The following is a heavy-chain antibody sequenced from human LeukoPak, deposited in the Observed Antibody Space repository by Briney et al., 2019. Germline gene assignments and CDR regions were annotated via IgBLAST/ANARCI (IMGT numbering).Heavy chain of an antibody. Sequence: GGSLRLSCAASGFTFDDYGMSWVRQAPGKGLEWVSSIDWNGSSTGYADSVKSRFTISRDDAKNSLYLQMNSLRAEDTALYYCARDADYYFDQWGQGTLVTVSS. CDR2: IDWNGSST. V-gene: IGHV3-20*04. CDR3: ARDADYYFDQ. CDR1: GFTFDDYG. J-gene: IGHJ4*02.